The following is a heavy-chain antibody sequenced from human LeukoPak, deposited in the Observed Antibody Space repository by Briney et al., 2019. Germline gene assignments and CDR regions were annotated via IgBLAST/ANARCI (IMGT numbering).Heavy chain of an antibody. CDR1: GFTFSSYG. J-gene: IGHJ6*02. CDR3: ARDPRMYYDFWSGYSPGYYGMDV. D-gene: IGHD3-3*01. V-gene: IGHV3-33*01. CDR2: IWYDGSNK. Sequence: GGSLRLSCAASGFTFSSYGMHWVRQAPGKGLEWVAVIWYDGSNKYYADSVKSRFTISRDNSKNTLYLQMNSLRAEDTAVYYCARDPRMYYDFWSGYSPGYYGMDVWGQGTTVTVSS.